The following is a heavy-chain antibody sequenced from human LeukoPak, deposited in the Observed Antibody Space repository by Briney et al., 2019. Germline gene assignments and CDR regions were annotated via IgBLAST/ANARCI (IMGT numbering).Heavy chain of an antibody. V-gene: IGHV1-46*01. CDR2: INPSGGST. CDR3: AREIGRDGYNI. Sequence: ASVKVSCKASGYTFTSYYMHWVRQAPGQGLEWMGIINPSGGSTSYVQKLQGRVTMTRDTSTSTVYMELSSLRSEDTAVYYCAREIGRDGYNIWGQGTLVTVSS. J-gene: IGHJ4*02. CDR1: GYTFTSYY. D-gene: IGHD5-24*01.